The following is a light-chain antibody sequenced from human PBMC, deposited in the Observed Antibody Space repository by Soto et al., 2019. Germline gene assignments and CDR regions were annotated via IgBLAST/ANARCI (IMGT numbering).Light chain of an antibody. Sequence: EIVMTQSPATLSVSPGERVTFSCRASQYVSSNLAWYQHXPGQAPRLLIYGASNTATGIPDRFSGSGSGTDFTLTISRLEPEDFAVYYCQQYGSSGTFGQGTKVDIK. CDR1: QYVSSN. V-gene: IGKV3-20*01. J-gene: IGKJ1*01. CDR2: GAS. CDR3: QQYGSSGT.